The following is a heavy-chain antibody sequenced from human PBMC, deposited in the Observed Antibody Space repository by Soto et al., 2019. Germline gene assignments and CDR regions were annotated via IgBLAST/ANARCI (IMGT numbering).Heavy chain of an antibody. J-gene: IGHJ4*02. V-gene: IGHV4-59*08. CDR2: ISYSGSS. Sequence: QVQLQESGPGLVKPSETLSLTCAVSGGSISSYYWGWIRQPPGKGLEWMGYISYSGSSNYNPSLTSRVTISTDTTTTQLSMKLTSVTAADTAVYHCARGYATTWDTYYFDYWGQGTLVTVSS. D-gene: IGHD2-2*01. CDR3: ARGYATTWDTYYFDY. CDR1: GGSISSYY.